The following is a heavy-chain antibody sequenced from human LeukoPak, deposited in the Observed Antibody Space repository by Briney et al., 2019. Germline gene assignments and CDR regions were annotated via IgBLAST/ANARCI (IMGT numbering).Heavy chain of an antibody. V-gene: IGHV3-30*18. CDR3: AKDRNTRGFDY. D-gene: IGHD1-14*01. CDR2: ISYDGSNK. CDR1: GFTFSSYG. Sequence: GGSLRLSCAASGFTFSSYGMHWVRQAPGKGLEWVAVISYDGSNKYYADSVKGRFTISRDNSKNTLYLQMNSLRAEDTAVYCCAKDRNTRGFDYWGQGTLVTVSS. J-gene: IGHJ4*02.